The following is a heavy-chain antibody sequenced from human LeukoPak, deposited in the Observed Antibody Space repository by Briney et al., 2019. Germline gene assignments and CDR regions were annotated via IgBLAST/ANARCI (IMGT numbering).Heavy chain of an antibody. CDR2: INHSGST. J-gene: IGHJ4*02. D-gene: IGHD5-12*01. CDR1: GGSFSGYY. CDR3: ARHRLRETPMDY. Sequence: SETLSLTCAVYGGSFSGYYWSWIRQPPGKGLEWIGEINHSGSTNYNPSLKSRVTISVDTSKNQFSLKLSSVTAADTAVYYCARHRLRETPMDYWGQGTLVTVSS. V-gene: IGHV4-34*01.